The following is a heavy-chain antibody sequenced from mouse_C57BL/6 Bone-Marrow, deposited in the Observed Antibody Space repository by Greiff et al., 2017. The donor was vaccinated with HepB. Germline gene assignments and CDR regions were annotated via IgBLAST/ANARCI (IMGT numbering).Heavy chain of an antibody. CDR2: ISDGGSYT. CDR1: GFTFSSYA. Sequence: EVQGVESGGGLVKPGGSLKLSCAASGFTFSSYAMSWVRQTPEKRLEWVATISDGGSYTYYPDNVKGRFTISRDNAKNNLYLQMSHLKSEDTAMYYCARGRPLYAMDYWGQGTSVTVSS. V-gene: IGHV5-4*01. J-gene: IGHJ4*01. CDR3: ARGRPLYAMDY.